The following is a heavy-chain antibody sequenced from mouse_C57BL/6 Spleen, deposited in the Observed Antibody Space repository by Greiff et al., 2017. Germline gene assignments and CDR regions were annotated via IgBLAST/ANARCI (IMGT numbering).Heavy chain of an antibody. CDR2: INPSSGYT. Sequence: VQLVESGAELARPGASVKMSCKASGYTFTSYTMHWVKQRPGQGLEWIGYINPSSGYTKYNQKFKDKATLTADKSSSTAYMQLSSLTSEDSAVYDCARDGSSYVGAYWGQGTLVTVSA. D-gene: IGHD1-1*01. J-gene: IGHJ3*01. CDR3: ARDGSSYVGAY. CDR1: GYTFTSYT. V-gene: IGHV1-4*01.